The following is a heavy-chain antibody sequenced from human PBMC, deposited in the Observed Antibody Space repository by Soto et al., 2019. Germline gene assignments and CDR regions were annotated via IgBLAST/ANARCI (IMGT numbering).Heavy chain of an antibody. CDR2: ISYDGGNK. V-gene: IGHV3-30*18. Sequence: GGSLRLSCAASGFTFSRYGMHRVRQAPGKGLEWVAVISYDGGNKYHADSVKGRFTISRDNSKNTQYLQMNSLRAEDTAVYYCAKDGDVAAAGYYFDYWGQGTLVTVSS. D-gene: IGHD6-13*01. CDR3: AKDGDVAAAGYYFDY. J-gene: IGHJ4*02. CDR1: GFTFSRYG.